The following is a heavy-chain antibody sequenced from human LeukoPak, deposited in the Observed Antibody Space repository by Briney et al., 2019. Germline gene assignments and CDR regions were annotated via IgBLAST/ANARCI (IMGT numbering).Heavy chain of an antibody. CDR3: ARLERPRRTFDV. V-gene: IGHV4-59*08. CDR2: IYYSGST. D-gene: IGHD6-25*01. J-gene: IGHJ3*01. CDR1: GGSISSYY. Sequence: PSETLSLTCTVSGGSISSYYWSWIRQPPGKGLEWIGYIYYSGSTNYNPSLKSRVTISVDTSKNQFSLKLSSVTAADTAVYYCARLERPRRTFDVWGQGTVVTVSS.